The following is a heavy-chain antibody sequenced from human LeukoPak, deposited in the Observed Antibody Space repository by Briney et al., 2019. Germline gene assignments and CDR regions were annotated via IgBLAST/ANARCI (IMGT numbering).Heavy chain of an antibody. CDR3: ARALMTYYYDSSPVV. J-gene: IGHJ6*04. CDR1: GGTFSSYA. V-gene: IGHV1-69*05. D-gene: IGHD3-22*01. Sequence: SVKVSCKASGGTFSSYAISWVRQAPGQGLEWMGRIIPIFGTVNYAQKFQGRVTITTDESTSTAYMELSSLRSEDTAVYYCARALMTYYYDSSPVVWGKGTTVTVSS. CDR2: IIPIFGTV.